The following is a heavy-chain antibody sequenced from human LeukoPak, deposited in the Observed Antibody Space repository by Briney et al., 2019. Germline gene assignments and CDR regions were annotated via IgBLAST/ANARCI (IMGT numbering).Heavy chain of an antibody. J-gene: IGHJ4*02. V-gene: IGHV3-30*01. CDR3: ARDRRYYFDY. CDR2: ISYDSTYR. Sequence: GGSLRLSCAASGFTFSHYPMHWVRQAPGKGLEWLAVISYDSTYRYYADSVKGRFTISRGNSNNTLYLQIDSLRHEDTAMYFCARDRRYYFDYWGQGTLVTVSS. CDR1: GFTFSHYP.